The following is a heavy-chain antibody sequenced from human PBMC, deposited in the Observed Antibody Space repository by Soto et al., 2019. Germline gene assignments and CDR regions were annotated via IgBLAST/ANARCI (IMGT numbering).Heavy chain of an antibody. J-gene: IGHJ4*02. D-gene: IGHD6-6*01. CDR1: GGTFSSYA. Sequence: SVKVSCKASGGTFSSYAISWVRQAPGQGLEWMGGIIPIFGTANYAQKFQGRVTVTADESTSTAYMELSSLRSEDTAVYYCARDSSSSVYFDYWGQGTLVTVSS. CDR3: ARDSSSSVYFDY. V-gene: IGHV1-69*13. CDR2: IIPIFGTA.